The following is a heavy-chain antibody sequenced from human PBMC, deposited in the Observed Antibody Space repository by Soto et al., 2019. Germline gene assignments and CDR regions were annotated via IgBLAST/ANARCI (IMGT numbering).Heavy chain of an antibody. V-gene: IGHV5-10-1*01. J-gene: IGHJ4*02. Sequence: GESLKISCNGSGYSFTIYWISWVRQMPGKGLEWMGRIDPSDSYTNYSPSFQGHVTISVDKSISTAYLQWSSLKASDTAMYYCARHSRGYSYGALDYWGQGTLVTVSS. CDR1: GYSFTIYW. CDR2: IDPSDSYT. CDR3: ARHSRGYSYGALDY. D-gene: IGHD5-18*01.